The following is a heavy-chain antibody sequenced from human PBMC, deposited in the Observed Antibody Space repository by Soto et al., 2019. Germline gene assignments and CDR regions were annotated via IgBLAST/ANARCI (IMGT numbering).Heavy chain of an antibody. CDR1: GGSVSSGSHY. Sequence: QVQLQESGPGLVKPSETLSLTCTVSGGSVSSGSHYWSWIRQPPGKGLEWIGYIYYSGSTNYNPSLKSRVTISVDTSKNHFSLKVSSVSAADTAVYYCARASITIFGVLNWFDPWGQGTLVTVSS. CDR2: IYYSGST. D-gene: IGHD3-3*01. J-gene: IGHJ5*02. CDR3: ARASITIFGVLNWFDP. V-gene: IGHV4-61*03.